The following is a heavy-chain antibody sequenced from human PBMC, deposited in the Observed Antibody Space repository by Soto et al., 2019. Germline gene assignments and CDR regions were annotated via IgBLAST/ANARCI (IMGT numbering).Heavy chain of an antibody. D-gene: IGHD2-2*01. V-gene: IGHV3-11*01. J-gene: IGHJ6*02. CDR2: ISSGGFIT. CDR3: ATGVVPATKWGYYSYGLDV. CDR1: GFTFSDYY. Sequence: QVQLVESGGGSVKPGGSLRLSCAASGFTFSDYYMSWIRQAPGKGLEWLSYISSGGFITYYADSVKGRFTTSWDKAKNSLYLQMNTLSANDTAVYYCATGVVPATKWGYYSYGLDVWGQGTTVTVSS.